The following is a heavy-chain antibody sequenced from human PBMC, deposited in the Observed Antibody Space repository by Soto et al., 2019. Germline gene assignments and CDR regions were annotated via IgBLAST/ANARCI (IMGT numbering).Heavy chain of an antibody. V-gene: IGHV4-59*01. CDR1: GRSMTSYY. CDR3: ARSYLGGNFDP. Sequence: PSETLSLTCSVSGRSMTSYYWTVMRRPPGKGLEWVCSVYYSGKTDYNPSLNRRVTISVDTSKNPSSRNLTSGTAADTAIYYCARSYLGGNFDPWGPGALVTVS. J-gene: IGHJ5*02. D-gene: IGHD1-1*01. CDR2: VYYSGKT.